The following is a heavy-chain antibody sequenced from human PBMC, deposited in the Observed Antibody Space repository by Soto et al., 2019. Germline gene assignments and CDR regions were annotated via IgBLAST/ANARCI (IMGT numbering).Heavy chain of an antibody. CDR1: GFSLSTSGVG. J-gene: IGHJ3*02. CDR3: AHRPPVVAAFPYNDAFDI. Sequence: QITLKESGTTLVKPTQTLTLTCTYSGFSLSTSGVGVGFIRQPPGNTLEWLAIIYWDDDKRYSQSLNSRLTITKDSPKTQVVLTMTSMDPVDTATYCCAHRPPVVAAFPYNDAFDIWGQGKMVTVSS. D-gene: IGHD2-15*01. CDR2: IYWDDDK. V-gene: IGHV2-5*02.